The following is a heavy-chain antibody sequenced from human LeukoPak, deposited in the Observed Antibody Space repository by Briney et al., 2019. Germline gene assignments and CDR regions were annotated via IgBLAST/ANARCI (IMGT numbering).Heavy chain of an antibody. D-gene: IGHD3-10*01. CDR1: GGTFSGYD. J-gene: IGHJ4*02. Sequence: PSETLSLTCAAYGGTFSGYDWSWIRQPPGKGLEWIGEINHSGSTNYNPSLKSRVTISLNKPKTQSYMKVRYVTAAYRAVYYCARAIWFGGEGGQETLVTVSS. CDR3: ARAIWFGGE. V-gene: IGHV4-34*01. CDR2: INHSGST.